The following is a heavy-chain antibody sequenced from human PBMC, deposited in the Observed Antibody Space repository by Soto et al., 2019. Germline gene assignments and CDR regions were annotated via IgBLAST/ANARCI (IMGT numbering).Heavy chain of an antibody. J-gene: IGHJ6*02. D-gene: IGHD3-9*01. V-gene: IGHV3-23*01. CDR1: GFTFSSYA. CDR3: ARIGYDILTHIYYYGMDV. CDR2: ISGSGGST. Sequence: HPGGSLRLSCAASGFTFSSYAMSWVRQAPGKGLEWVSAISGSGGSTYYADSVKGRFTISRDNSKNTLYLQMNSLRAEDTAVYYCARIGYDILTHIYYYGMDVWGQGTTVTVSS.